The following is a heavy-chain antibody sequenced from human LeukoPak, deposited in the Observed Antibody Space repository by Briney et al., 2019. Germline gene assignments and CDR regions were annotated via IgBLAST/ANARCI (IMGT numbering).Heavy chain of an antibody. V-gene: IGHV3-30*01. Sequence: PGRSLRLSCAASGFTFSSYAMHWVRQAPGKGLEWVAVISYDGSNKYYADSVKGRCTMSRDNSKNTLYLQMNSLRAEDTAVYYCARSRTIVGAMVFDSWGQGTLVTVSS. CDR1: GFTFSSYA. CDR3: ARSRTIVGAMVFDS. J-gene: IGHJ4*02. D-gene: IGHD1-26*01. CDR2: ISYDGSNK.